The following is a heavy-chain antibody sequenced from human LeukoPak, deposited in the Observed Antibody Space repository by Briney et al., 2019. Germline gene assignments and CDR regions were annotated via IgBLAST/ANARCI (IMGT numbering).Heavy chain of an antibody. J-gene: IGHJ4*02. CDR3: ARDYWMATIRYFDY. Sequence: PGGSLRLSCAASGFTFSSYETNWVRQAPGKGLEWVSYISSSGSTIYYADSVKGRFTISRDNAKNSLYLQMNSLRAEDTAVYYCARDYWMATIRYFDYWGQGTLVTVPS. CDR2: ISSSGSTI. D-gene: IGHD5-24*01. V-gene: IGHV3-48*03. CDR1: GFTFSSYE.